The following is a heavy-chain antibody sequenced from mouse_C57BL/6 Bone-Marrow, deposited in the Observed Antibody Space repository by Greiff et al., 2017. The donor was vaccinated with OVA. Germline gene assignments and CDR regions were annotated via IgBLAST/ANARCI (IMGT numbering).Heavy chain of an antibody. CDR2: IFHGSGST. J-gene: IGHJ4*01. Sequence: QVQLKQSGPELVKPGASVKISCKASGYTFNDYYINWVKQRPGQGLEWIGWIFHGSGSTYSNENFKGKVTLTVDKSSSTAYMLLSSLTSEDSAVYFCARSYGNYHYAMDYWGQGTSVTGSS. V-gene: IGHV1-75*01. CDR1: GYTFNDYY. D-gene: IGHD2-1*01. CDR3: ARSYGNYHYAMDY.